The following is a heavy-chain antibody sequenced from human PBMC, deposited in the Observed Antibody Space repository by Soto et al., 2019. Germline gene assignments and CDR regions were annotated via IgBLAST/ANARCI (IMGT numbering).Heavy chain of an antibody. J-gene: IGHJ5*02. V-gene: IGHV2-5*01. CDR3: AHRRGDFRMCWFDP. CDR1: GFSLSSIGVA. CDR2: VYWNDDK. D-gene: IGHD2-8*01. Sequence: SGPTLVNPTHTLTLTCTFSGFSLSSIGVAVGWIRQPPGKALEWLSVVYWNDDKYYSPSLKSRLTITKDTSKNQVDLTLTNMEPVDTATYYCAHRRGDFRMCWFDPWGQGNKVTVSS.